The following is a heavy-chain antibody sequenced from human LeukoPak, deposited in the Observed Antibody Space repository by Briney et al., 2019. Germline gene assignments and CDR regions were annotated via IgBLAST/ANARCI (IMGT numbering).Heavy chain of an antibody. Sequence: SCKVSGYTLTELSMHWVRQAPGKGLEWVAVISYDGSNKYYADSVKGRFTISRDNSKNTLYLQMNSLRAEDTAVYYCARTADITMVRGAFDYWGQGTLVTVSS. J-gene: IGHJ4*02. V-gene: IGHV3-30-3*01. CDR3: ARTADITMVRGAFDY. CDR2: ISYDGSNK. CDR1: GYTLTELS. D-gene: IGHD3-10*01.